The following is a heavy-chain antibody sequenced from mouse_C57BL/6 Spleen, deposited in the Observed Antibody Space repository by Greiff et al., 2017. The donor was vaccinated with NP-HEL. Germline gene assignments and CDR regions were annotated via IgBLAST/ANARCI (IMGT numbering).Heavy chain of an antibody. CDR2: INPYNGGT. CDR1: GYTFTDYY. Sequence: EVQLQQSGPVLVKPGASVKMSCKASGYTFTDYYMNWVKQSHGKSLEWIGVINPYNGGTSYNQKFKGKATLTVDKSSSTAYMELNSLTSEDSAVYYCARWGYGNYWYFDVWGTGTTVTVSS. V-gene: IGHV1-19*01. J-gene: IGHJ1*03. CDR3: ARWGYGNYWYFDV. D-gene: IGHD2-1*01.